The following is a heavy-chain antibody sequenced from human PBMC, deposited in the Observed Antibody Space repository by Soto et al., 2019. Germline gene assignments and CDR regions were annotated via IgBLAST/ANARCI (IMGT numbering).Heavy chain of an antibody. CDR1: GYTFTSYG. V-gene: IGHV1-18*01. CDR3: ARDGGEQMGGYYYYGMDV. D-gene: IGHD3-16*01. Sequence: ASVKVSCKASGYTFTSYGISWVRQAPGQGLEWMGWISAYNGNTNYAQKLQGRVTMTTDTSTSTAYMELRSLRSADTGVYYCARDGGEQMGGYYYYGMDVWGQGTTVTVSS. CDR2: ISAYNGNT. J-gene: IGHJ6*02.